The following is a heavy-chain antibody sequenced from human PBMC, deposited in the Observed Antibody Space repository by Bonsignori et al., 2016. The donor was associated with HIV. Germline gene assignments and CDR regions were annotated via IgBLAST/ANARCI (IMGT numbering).Heavy chain of an antibody. CDR3: ASVGTRGWYLWGYFDY. V-gene: IGHV3-23*01. Sequence: VRQMPGKGLEWVSAISGSGGSTYYADSVKGRFTISRDNSKNTLYLQMNSLRAEDTAVYYCASVGTRGWYLWGYFDYWGQGTLVTVSS. CDR2: ISGSGGST. J-gene: IGHJ4*02. D-gene: IGHD6-19*01.